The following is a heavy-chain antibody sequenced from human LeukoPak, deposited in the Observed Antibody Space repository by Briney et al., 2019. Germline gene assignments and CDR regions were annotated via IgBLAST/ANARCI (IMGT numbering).Heavy chain of an antibody. Sequence: PGRSLRLSCAASGFTFSSYGMHWVRQAPGKGLGWVAVIWYDGSNKYYADSVKGRFTISRDNSKNTLYLQMGSLRAEDMAVYYCARDYVAADYYYGMDVWGQGTTVTVSS. V-gene: IGHV3-33*01. CDR2: IWYDGSNK. CDR1: GFTFSSYG. J-gene: IGHJ6*02. D-gene: IGHD6-19*01. CDR3: ARDYVAADYYYGMDV.